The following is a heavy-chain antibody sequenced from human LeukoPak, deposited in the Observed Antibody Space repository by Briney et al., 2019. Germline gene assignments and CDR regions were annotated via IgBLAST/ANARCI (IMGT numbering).Heavy chain of an antibody. V-gene: IGHV3-66*01. Sequence: PGGSLRLSCAASGFTVSNNYMSWVRQAPGKGLEWVSVIYSGGSTYYADSVKGRFTISRDNSKNTLYPQMDSLRAEDTAVYYCARGMRHSSGWWIFDYWGQGTLVTVSS. CDR3: ARGMRHSSGWWIFDY. D-gene: IGHD6-19*01. CDR1: GFTVSNNY. CDR2: IYSGGST. J-gene: IGHJ4*02.